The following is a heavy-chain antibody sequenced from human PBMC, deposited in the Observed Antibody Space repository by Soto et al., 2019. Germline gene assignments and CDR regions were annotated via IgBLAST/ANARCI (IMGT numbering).Heavy chain of an antibody. CDR1: GGSISSGGYY. CDR3: ARESQYYDSSGYYDYYYGMDV. D-gene: IGHD3-22*01. J-gene: IGHJ6*02. Sequence: QVQLQESGPGLVKPSQTLSLTCTVSGGSISSGGYYWSWIRQHPGKGLEWIGYIYYSGSTYYNPSLKSRGTISVDPSKNQFSLKLSSVTAADTAVYYCARESQYYDSSGYYDYYYGMDVWGQGTTVTVSS. V-gene: IGHV4-31*03. CDR2: IYYSGST.